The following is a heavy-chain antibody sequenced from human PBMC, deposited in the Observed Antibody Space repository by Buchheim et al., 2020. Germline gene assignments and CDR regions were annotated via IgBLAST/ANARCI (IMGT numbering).Heavy chain of an antibody. CDR1: GFTFRTYW. CDR2: ISSSGSTI. Sequence: EVQLVESGGGLVQPGESLRLSCADSGFTFRTYWMSWVRQAPGKGLEWVSYISSSGSTIYYADSVKGRFTISRDNAKNSLYLQMNSLRAEDTAVYYCARDTIEASRYYYGSGSLDVWGQGTT. CDR3: ARDTIEASRYYYGSGSLDV. V-gene: IGHV3-48*04. J-gene: IGHJ6*02. D-gene: IGHD3-10*01.